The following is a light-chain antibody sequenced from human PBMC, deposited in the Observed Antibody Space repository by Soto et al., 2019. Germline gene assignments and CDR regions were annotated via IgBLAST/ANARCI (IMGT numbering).Light chain of an antibody. J-gene: IGLJ2*01. CDR2: EVG. CDR3: SSYTTSSTLVV. V-gene: IGLV2-14*01. CDR1: SSDVGGYDY. Sequence: QSVLTQPASVSGSPGQSITISCTGTSSDVGGYDYVSWYQQHPGKAPKLMIYEVGNRPSGISDRFSGSKSGNTASLTISGLQAEDEADYYCSSYTTSSTLVVFGGGTKLTDL.